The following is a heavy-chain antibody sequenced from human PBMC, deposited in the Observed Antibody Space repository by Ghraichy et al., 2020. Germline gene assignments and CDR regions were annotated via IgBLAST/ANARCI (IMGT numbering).Heavy chain of an antibody. V-gene: IGHV4-59*01. CDR3: ARVNGWYFDL. Sequence: LSLTCTVSGGSISTYHWSWIRQPPGKGLEWLGYIYYDGYSNYIPSLKSRLTFSIDRLKNQFSLNLKSVTAADTAVYYCARVNGWYFDLWGRGTLVTVSS. CDR2: IYYDGYS. J-gene: IGHJ2*01. D-gene: IGHD1-1*01. CDR1: GGSISTYH.